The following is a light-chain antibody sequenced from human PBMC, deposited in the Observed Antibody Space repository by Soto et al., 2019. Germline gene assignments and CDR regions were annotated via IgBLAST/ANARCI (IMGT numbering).Light chain of an antibody. CDR3: CSYAGTYAFHVI. CDR1: SNDVGDYNY. V-gene: IGLV2-11*01. J-gene: IGLJ2*01. CDR2: DVT. Sequence: QSALTQPRSVSGSPGQSVTISCTGTSNDVGDYNYVSWYQQHPAKAPKLIIYDVTKRPSRVPDRFSGSKSGNTASLTISGLQADDEADYYCCSYAGTYAFHVIFGGGTKLTVL.